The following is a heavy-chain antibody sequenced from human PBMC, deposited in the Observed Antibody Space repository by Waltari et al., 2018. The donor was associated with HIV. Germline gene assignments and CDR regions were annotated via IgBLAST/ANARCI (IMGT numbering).Heavy chain of an antibody. CDR3: ARDIGSRKETTYFDY. Sequence: QVQLQESGPGLVKPSETLSLTCAVSGYSISSGYYWGWIRQPPGNGLEWIGTIYHSGSTYYNPSLKSRVTISVDTSKNQFSRKLSSVTAADTAVYYCARDIGSRKETTYFDYWGQGTLVTVSS. V-gene: IGHV4-38-2*02. CDR1: GYSISSGYY. CDR2: IYHSGST. D-gene: IGHD1-7*01. J-gene: IGHJ4*02.